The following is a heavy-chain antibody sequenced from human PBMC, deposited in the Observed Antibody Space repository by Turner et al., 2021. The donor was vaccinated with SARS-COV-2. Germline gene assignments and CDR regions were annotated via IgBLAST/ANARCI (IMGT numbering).Heavy chain of an antibody. D-gene: IGHD6-19*01. V-gene: IGHV3-74*01. CDR1: GSTFSSYW. CDR2: FISDGSST. J-gene: IGHJ4*02. CDR3: ARGSSSGWYKAVDY. Sequence: EVQLVESGGGLVQPGGSLRLSCAAPGSTFSSYWMQWVRQAPGKGLVWVSRFISDGSSTSYADSVKGRFTISSDNAKNTLYLQMNSLRAEDTPVYYCARGSSSGWYKAVDYWGQGTLVTVSS.